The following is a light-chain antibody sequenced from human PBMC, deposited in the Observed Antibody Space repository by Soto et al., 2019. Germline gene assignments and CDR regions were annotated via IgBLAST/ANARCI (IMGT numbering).Light chain of an antibody. Sequence: TVMTQSPATLSVSPGEKITLSCRASQSVSRNLAWYQQKPGQIPRLLIYATSTRATGIPARFSASGSVTEFTLTISSLQSEDFAVYYCQQYNDWPLPFGGGTKVEIK. J-gene: IGKJ4*01. CDR2: ATS. V-gene: IGKV3-15*01. CDR3: QQYNDWPLP. CDR1: QSVSRN.